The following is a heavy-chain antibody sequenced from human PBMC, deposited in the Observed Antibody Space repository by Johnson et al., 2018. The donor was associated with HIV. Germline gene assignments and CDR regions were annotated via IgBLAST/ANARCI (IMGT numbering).Heavy chain of an antibody. Sequence: HVQLVESGGGVVQPGRSLRLSCGASGFTFNSYAIHWVRQAPGKGLEWVAFIRYDGSNKYYADSVKGRLTISRDNAKKSLYLQMNSLRDEDTALYYCARGRPWGWELRRDAFDIWGQGTMVTVSS. CDR3: ARGRPWGWELRRDAFDI. V-gene: IGHV3-33*08. CDR2: IRYDGSNK. D-gene: IGHD3-16*01. J-gene: IGHJ3*02. CDR1: GFTFNSYA.